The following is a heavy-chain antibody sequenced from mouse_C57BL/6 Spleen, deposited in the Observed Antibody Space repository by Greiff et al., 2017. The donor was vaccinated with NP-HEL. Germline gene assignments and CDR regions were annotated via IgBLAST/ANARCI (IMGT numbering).Heavy chain of an antibody. CDR3: ARGYYGSSPAWFAY. V-gene: IGHV5-17*01. J-gene: IGHJ3*01. D-gene: IGHD1-1*01. Sequence: EVQLVESGGGLVKPGGSLKLSCAASGFTFSDYGMHWVRQAPEKGLEWVAYISSGSSTIYYADTVKGRFTISRDTAKNTLFLQMTSLRSEDTAMYYCARGYYGSSPAWFAYWGQGTLVTVSA. CDR1: GFTFSDYG. CDR2: ISSGSSTI.